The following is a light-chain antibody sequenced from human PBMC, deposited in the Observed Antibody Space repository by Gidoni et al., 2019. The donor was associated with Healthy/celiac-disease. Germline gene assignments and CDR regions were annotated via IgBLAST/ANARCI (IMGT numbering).Light chain of an antibody. V-gene: IGKV1-33*01. Sequence: DIQMTQSPSSLSASVGDRVTITCQASRDISNYLSWYQQKPGKAPKLLIYDASNLETGVPSRFSGSGSGTHFTFTISSLQPEDIATYYCQQYDNLPLTFGGRTKVEIK. CDR3: QQYDNLPLT. CDR2: DAS. J-gene: IGKJ4*01. CDR1: RDISNY.